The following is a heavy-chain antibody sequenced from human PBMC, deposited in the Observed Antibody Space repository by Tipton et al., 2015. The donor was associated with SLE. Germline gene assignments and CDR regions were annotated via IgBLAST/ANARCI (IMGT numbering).Heavy chain of an antibody. CDR3: TGATSDMDV. CDR2: INHSGST. J-gene: IGHJ6*02. CDR1: GGSVSSGSYY. D-gene: IGHD2-2*01. V-gene: IGHV4-39*07. Sequence: TLSLTCTVSGGSVSSGSYYWSWIRQPPGKGLEWIGEINHSGSTNYNPSLKSRVTISVDTSKNQFSLKLNSVTAADTAVYYCTGATSDMDVWGQGTTVTVSS.